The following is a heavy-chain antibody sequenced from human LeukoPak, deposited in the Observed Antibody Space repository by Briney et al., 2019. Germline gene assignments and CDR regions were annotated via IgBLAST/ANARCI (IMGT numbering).Heavy chain of an antibody. J-gene: IGHJ4*02. V-gene: IGHV3-53*01. Sequence: GGSLRLSCAASGFTVSSNYMSWVRQAPGKGLEWFSAITDSGTTYYADSVRGRFIISRDNSKNTLYLQMNSLIAEDTAIYYCARGTGGVDYWGQGTLVTVSS. CDR1: GFTVSSNY. CDR2: ITDSGTT. CDR3: ARGTGGVDY. D-gene: IGHD7-27*01.